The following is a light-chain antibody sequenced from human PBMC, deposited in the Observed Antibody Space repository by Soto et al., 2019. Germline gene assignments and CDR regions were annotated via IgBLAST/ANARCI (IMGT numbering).Light chain of an antibody. CDR3: SSYTTTFSVL. Sequence: QSALTQPASVSGSPGQSITISCSGTSSDIGGHNYVSWYQQHPGKVPKLIISEVSKRPSGVSNRFSGSKSGNTASLAISGLQTEDEADYYCSSYTTTFSVLFGGGTKLTVL. CDR1: SSDIGGHNY. CDR2: EVS. J-gene: IGLJ2*01. V-gene: IGLV2-14*01.